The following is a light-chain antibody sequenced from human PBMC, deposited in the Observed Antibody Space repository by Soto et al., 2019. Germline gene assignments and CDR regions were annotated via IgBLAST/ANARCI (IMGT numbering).Light chain of an antibody. V-gene: IGLV2-14*01. CDR1: SSDVGAYNL. CDR3: SLYTTASTYV. J-gene: IGLJ1*01. Sequence: QSVLTQPASVSGSPGQSVTISCTGTSSDVGAYNLVSWYQQYPGKAPKLMIYEVSNRPSGIPDRFSGSKSGNTASLTISGLQAEDEAEYYCSLYTTASTYVFGTGTKVTVL. CDR2: EVS.